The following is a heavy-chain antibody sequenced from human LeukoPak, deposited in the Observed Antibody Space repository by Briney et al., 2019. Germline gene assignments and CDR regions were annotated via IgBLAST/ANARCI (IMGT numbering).Heavy chain of an antibody. CDR2: IYYSGST. J-gene: IGHJ4*02. CDR1: GGSISSYY. CDR3: ARQADYGDYYVDY. V-gene: IGHV4-59*08. D-gene: IGHD4-17*01. Sequence: SETLSLTCTVSGGSISSYYWSWIRQPPGKGLEWIGYIYYSGSTNYNPSLKSRVTISVDASKNQFSLKLSSVTAADTAVYYCARQADYGDYYVDYWGQGTLVTVSS.